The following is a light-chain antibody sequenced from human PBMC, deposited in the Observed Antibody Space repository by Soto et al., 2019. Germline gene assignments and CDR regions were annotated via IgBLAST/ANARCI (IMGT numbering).Light chain of an antibody. CDR2: DNN. Sequence: SVLTQPPSVSGAPGQRVTISCTGSSSNIGAGYDIHWYLQLPGTAPKLLIYDNNNRPSGVPDRFSGSKSGTSASLAITGLQAEDEADYYCQSYGSNLSGSVFGGGTKVTVL. CDR1: SSNIGAGYD. J-gene: IGLJ3*02. CDR3: QSYGSNLSGSV. V-gene: IGLV1-40*01.